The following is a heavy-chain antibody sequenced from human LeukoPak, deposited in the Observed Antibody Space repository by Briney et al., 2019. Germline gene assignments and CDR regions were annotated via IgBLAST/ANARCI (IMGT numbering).Heavy chain of an antibody. CDR2: TYYRSKWFN. Sequence: SQTLSLTCAISGDSVSRNTAAWNWITQSPSRGLGWRGRTYYRSKWFNDYAVSVNSRITINADTSKNQFSLQLNSVTPEDTAVYYCARVSAGIRIDCWGQGTLVTVSS. V-gene: IGHV6-1*01. D-gene: IGHD6-13*01. J-gene: IGHJ4*02. CDR3: ARVSAGIRIDC. CDR1: GDSVSRNTAA.